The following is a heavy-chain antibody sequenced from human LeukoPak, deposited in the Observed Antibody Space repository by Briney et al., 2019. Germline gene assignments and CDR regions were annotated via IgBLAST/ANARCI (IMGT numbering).Heavy chain of an antibody. CDR2: IYTSGST. J-gene: IGHJ6*03. D-gene: IGHD2-2*01. V-gene: IGHV4-61*09. Sequence: PSETLSLTCTVSGGSISSGSYYWSWIRQPAGKGLEWIGHIYTSGSTNYNPSLKSRVTISVDTSKNQFSLKQSSVTAADTAVYYCARDHIVVVPAAIEGLYYYYYMDVWGKGTTVTVTS. CDR3: ARDHIVVVPAAIEGLYYYYYMDV. CDR1: GGSISSGSYY.